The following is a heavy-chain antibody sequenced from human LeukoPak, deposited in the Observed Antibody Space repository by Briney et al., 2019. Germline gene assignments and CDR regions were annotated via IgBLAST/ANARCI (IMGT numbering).Heavy chain of an antibody. J-gene: IGHJ4*02. D-gene: IGHD3-9*01. V-gene: IGHV1-2*02. CDR1: GYSFTDHY. CDR2: MNPNSGGT. Sequence: ASVKVSCKASGYSFTDHYMHWVRQAPGQGLEWMGWMNPNSGGTNYAQKFQGRVTMTRDTSISTAYMELSRLRSDDTAVYYCARVGGRYFDWTFGYWGQGTLVTVSS. CDR3: ARVGGRYFDWTFGY.